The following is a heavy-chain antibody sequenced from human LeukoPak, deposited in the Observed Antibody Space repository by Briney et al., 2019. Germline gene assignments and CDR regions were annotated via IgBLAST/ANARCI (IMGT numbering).Heavy chain of an antibody. CDR1: GFTFSRYA. Sequence: PGGSLRLSCAASGFTFSRYAMTWVSQRPAKGLEWVSVIYSGGSTYYADSVKGRFTISRDNSKNTLYLQMNSLRAEDTAVYYCASAYSSSWYDYWGQGTLVTVSS. D-gene: IGHD6-13*01. J-gene: IGHJ4*02. V-gene: IGHV3-53*01. CDR2: IYSGGST. CDR3: ASAYSSSWYDY.